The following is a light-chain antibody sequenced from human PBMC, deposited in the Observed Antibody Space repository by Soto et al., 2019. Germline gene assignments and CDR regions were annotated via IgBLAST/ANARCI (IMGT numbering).Light chain of an antibody. CDR1: QSISSY. J-gene: IGKJ2*01. CDR2: AAS. CDR3: QQSYSTPQYT. V-gene: IGKV1-39*01. Sequence: DIQMTQSPSSLSASLGDRVTITCRASQSISSYLNWYQQKPGKAPKLLIYAASSLQSGVPSRFSGSGYGTDFTLTISSLQPEDFATYYCQQSYSTPQYTFGQGTKLEIK.